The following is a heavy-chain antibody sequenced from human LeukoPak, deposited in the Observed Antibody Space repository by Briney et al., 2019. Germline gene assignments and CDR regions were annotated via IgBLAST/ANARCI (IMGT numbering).Heavy chain of an antibody. CDR1: DDSISDYY. J-gene: IGHJ2*01. CDR3: ARDYCSSTSCYNWYFDL. CDR2: IYYSGST. Sequence: PSETLSLTCTVSDDSISDYYRGWIRQPPGKGLEWIGYIYYSGSTYYNPSLKSRVTISVDTSKNQFSLKLSSVTAADTAVYYCARDYCSSTSCYNWYFDLWGRGTLVTVSS. D-gene: IGHD2-2*02. V-gene: IGHV4-30-4*01.